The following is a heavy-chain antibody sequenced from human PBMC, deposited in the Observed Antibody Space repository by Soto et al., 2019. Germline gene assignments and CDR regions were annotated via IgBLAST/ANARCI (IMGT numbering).Heavy chain of an antibody. Sequence: ASVKVSCKASGYTFTSYAMHWVRQAPGQRLEWMGWINAGNGNTKYSQKFQGRVTITRDTSASTAYMELSSLRSEDTAVYYCAREYLPLGDLPPPGLWGKETLVTVSS. V-gene: IGHV1-3*01. CDR1: GYTFTSYA. CDR3: AREYLPLGDLPPPGL. J-gene: IGHJ4*02. CDR2: INAGNGNT. D-gene: IGHD3-16*01.